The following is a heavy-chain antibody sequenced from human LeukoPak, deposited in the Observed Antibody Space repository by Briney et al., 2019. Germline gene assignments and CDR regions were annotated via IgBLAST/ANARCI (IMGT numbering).Heavy chain of an antibody. CDR1: GGSIGSYY. CDR3: ARSGMIGYYEPFDY. Sequence: SETLSLTCTVSGGSIGSYYWSWIRQPPGKGLEWIGYIYYSGSTNYNPSLKSRVTISVDTSKNQFSLKLSSVTAADTAVYYCARSGMIGYYEPFDYWGQGTLVTVSS. V-gene: IGHV4-59*01. D-gene: IGHD3-9*01. CDR2: IYYSGST. J-gene: IGHJ4*02.